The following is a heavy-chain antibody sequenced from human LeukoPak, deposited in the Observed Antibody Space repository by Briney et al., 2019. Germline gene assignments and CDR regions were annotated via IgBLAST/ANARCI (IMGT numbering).Heavy chain of an antibody. CDR1: GFTFSSYA. Sequence: GGSLRLSCAASGFTFSSYAMHWVRQAPGQGLEWMGGIIPIFGTANYAQKFQGRVTITADESTSTAYMELSSLRSEDTAVYYCARGTLWFGELSHFDYWGQGTLVTVSS. CDR3: ARGTLWFGELSHFDY. CDR2: IIPIFGTA. V-gene: IGHV1-69*01. D-gene: IGHD3-10*01. J-gene: IGHJ4*02.